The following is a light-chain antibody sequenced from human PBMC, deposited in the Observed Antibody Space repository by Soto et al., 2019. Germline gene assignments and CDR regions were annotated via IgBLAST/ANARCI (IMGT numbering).Light chain of an antibody. V-gene: IGKV3-15*01. CDR1: QSVSSN. CDR2: GAS. J-gene: IGKJ4*01. CDR3: LHDYNYPLA. Sequence: EIVMTQSPATLSVSPGERATVSCRASQSVSSNLAWYQQKPGQAPRLLIYGASTRATGIPARFSGSGSGTDFTLTISSLQPEDFATYYCLHDYNYPLAFGGGTKVEIK.